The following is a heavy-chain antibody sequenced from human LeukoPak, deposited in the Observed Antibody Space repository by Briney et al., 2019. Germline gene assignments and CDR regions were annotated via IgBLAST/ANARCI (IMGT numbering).Heavy chain of an antibody. CDR1: GDSISSRTYY. J-gene: IGHJ5*02. V-gene: IGHV4-31*03. CDR2: IYYSGTT. Sequence: PSQTLSLTCTVSGDSISSRTYYWSWIRQHPGKGLEWIGYIYYSGTTYYNPSLKSRLTISVDTSKNQFSLKLSSVTAADTAVYYCARGRFEYIVVVVAATNWFDPWGQGTLVTVSS. D-gene: IGHD2-15*01. CDR3: ARGRFEYIVVVVAATNWFDP.